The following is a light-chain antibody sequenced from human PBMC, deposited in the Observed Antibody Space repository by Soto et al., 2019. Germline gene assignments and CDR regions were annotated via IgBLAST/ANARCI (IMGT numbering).Light chain of an antibody. CDR2: EAS. Sequence: QSVLTESPSASVSPGQSVTISCTGTSTDFVSYNRVSWYQQPPGTAPKLIIYEASNRPSGVPDRFSGSKSGNTASLTISGLQAADEADYYCSLYTSENTYVFGTGTKVTVL. V-gene: IGLV2-18*01. J-gene: IGLJ1*01. CDR1: STDFVSYNR. CDR3: SLYTSENTYV.